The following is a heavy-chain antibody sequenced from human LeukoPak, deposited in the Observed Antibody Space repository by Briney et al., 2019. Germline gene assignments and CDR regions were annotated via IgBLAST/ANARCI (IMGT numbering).Heavy chain of an antibody. V-gene: IGHV3-23*01. J-gene: IGHJ3*02. CDR1: GFTFSSYA. Sequence: GGSLRLSCAASGFTFSSYAMSWVRQAPGKGLEWVSVISGSGGNTNYADSVKGRFTISRDNSKNTLYLQMNRLRAEDTAVYYCAKRPGNYDAFDIWGQGTMVTVPS. D-gene: IGHD1-7*01. CDR3: AKRPGNYDAFDI. CDR2: ISGSGGNT.